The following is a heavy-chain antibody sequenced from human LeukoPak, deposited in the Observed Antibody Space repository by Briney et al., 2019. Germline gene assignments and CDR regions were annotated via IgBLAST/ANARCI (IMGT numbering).Heavy chain of an antibody. Sequence: ASVKVSCKASGYTFTTYAMHWVRQAPGQRLEWMGWINAGNGSTKYSQEFQGRVTLTRDTSASTAYMELSSLRSEDMSVYYFSRGLRHFAGLGLRDAFDIGAQGKMVPVS. CDR2: INAGNGST. J-gene: IGHJ3*02. D-gene: IGHD5-12*01. CDR3: SRGLRHFAGLGLRDAFDI. CDR1: GYTFTTYA. V-gene: IGHV1-3*03.